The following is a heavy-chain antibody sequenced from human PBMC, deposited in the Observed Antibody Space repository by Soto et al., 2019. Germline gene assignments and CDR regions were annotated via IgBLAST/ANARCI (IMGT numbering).Heavy chain of an antibody. CDR3: AREGYSGYDSYYYGMDV. CDR2: IYYSGST. CDR1: GGSISSGGYY. J-gene: IGHJ6*02. Sequence: QVQLQESGPGLVKPSQTLSLTCTVSGGSISSGGYYWSWIRQQPGKGLEWIGYIYYSGSTYYNQSLKSRVTISVDTSKNQFSLKLSSVTAADTAVYYCAREGYSGYDSYYYGMDVWGQGTTVTVSS. D-gene: IGHD5-12*01. V-gene: IGHV4-31*03.